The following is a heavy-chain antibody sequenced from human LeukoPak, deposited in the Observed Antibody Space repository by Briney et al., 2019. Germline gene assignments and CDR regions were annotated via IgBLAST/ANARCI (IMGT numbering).Heavy chain of an antibody. D-gene: IGHD1-26*01. CDR1: TVSGSSGNF. V-gene: IGHV4-4*02. CDR2: VHKSGRT. CDR3: ARELLGAPTPGAY. Sequence: SETLSLTCALSTVSGSSGNFWSWVRQPPGEGLEWIREVHKSGRTNYNPSLKTRVTISIDASKNELSLEVTSVTAADTAVYYCARELLGAPTPGAYWGQGTRVAVSS. J-gene: IGHJ4*02.